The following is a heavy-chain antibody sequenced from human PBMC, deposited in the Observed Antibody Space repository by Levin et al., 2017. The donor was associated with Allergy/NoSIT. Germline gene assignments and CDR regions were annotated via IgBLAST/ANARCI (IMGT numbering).Heavy chain of an antibody. D-gene: IGHD2-15*01. CDR2: ISSSGSTI. J-gene: IGHJ6*02. CDR3: ASGRYCSGGSCYSGVYYGMDV. CDR1: GFTFSDYY. V-gene: IGHV3-11*01. Sequence: LSLTCAASGFTFSDYYMSWIRQAPGKGLEWVSYISSSGSTIYYADSVKGRFTISRDNAKNSLYLQMNSLRAEDTAVYYCASGRYCSGGSCYSGVYYGMDVWGQGTTVTVSS.